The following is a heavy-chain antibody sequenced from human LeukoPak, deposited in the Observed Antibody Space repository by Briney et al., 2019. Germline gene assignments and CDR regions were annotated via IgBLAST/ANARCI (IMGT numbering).Heavy chain of an antibody. CDR3: ARLGRVTGWYSVY. CDR2: IGSDGSGT. CDR1: GFNFRDYG. V-gene: IGHV3-74*03. Sequence: GGSLRLSCAASGFNFRDYGMHWVRQAPGKGLVWVSRIGSDGSGTKYADSVKGRFTVYRDNAKTTLYLEMNGLRVEDTAVYYCARLGRVTGWYSVYWGQGAMVTVAS. D-gene: IGHD1-26*01. J-gene: IGHJ4*02.